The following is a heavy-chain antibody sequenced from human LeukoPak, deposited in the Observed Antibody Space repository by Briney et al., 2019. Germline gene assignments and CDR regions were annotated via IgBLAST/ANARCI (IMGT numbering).Heavy chain of an antibody. CDR1: GDSISSGSYY. V-gene: IGHV4-61*02. J-gene: IGHJ6*03. D-gene: IGHD3-3*01. Sequence: SETLSLTCTVSGDSISSGSYYWTWIRQPAGKGLEWIGRIYTSGSTNYKPSLKSRVTISVDTSKNQFSLKLTSVTAADTAVYYCARDSVQFLEQTYYYYYMDVWGKGTTVTVSS. CDR3: ARDSVQFLEQTYYYYYMDV. CDR2: IYTSGST.